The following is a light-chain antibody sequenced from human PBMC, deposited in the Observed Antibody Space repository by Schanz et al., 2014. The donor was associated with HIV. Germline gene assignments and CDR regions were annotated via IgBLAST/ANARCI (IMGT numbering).Light chain of an antibody. CDR1: QSVTSN. J-gene: IGKJ2*01. CDR2: GAS. Sequence: EIVLTQSPGTLSLSPGDRAALSCRASQSVTSNLLAWYQQKPGQAPRLLIYGASTRATGIPGRFSGSGSGTEFTLTISSLQSEDFAVYYCQQYNNWPPMYTFGQGTKLEIK. V-gene: IGKV3-15*01. CDR3: QQYNNWPPMYT.